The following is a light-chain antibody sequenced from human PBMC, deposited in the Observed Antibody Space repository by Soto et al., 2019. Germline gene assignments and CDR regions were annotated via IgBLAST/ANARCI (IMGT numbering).Light chain of an antibody. J-gene: IGKJ1*01. CDR1: QSVSSSS. CDR2: DAS. Sequence: EIVLTQAPGTPSLSPGERPTLSCRASQSVSSSSLAWYQQKRGQAPRXXIHDASSRATGIPDRFSGSGSGTDFTLTISRLEPEDCAAYYCQQYGGSPRTFGQGTKVDIK. V-gene: IGKV3-20*01. CDR3: QQYGGSPRT.